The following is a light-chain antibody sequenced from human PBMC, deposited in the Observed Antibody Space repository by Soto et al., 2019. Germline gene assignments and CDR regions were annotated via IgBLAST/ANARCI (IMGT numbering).Light chain of an antibody. CDR3: QQYGSSSIT. CDR1: QSVSSSY. J-gene: IGKJ5*01. CDR2: DAS. Sequence: IVLSQAPGTLSLSPGERATLTCRASQSVSSSYLAWYQQKPGQAPRLHIYDASSRATGIPDRFSGSGSGTDFTLTISRLEPEDFAMYYCQQYGSSSITFGQGTRLEIK. V-gene: IGKV3-20*01.